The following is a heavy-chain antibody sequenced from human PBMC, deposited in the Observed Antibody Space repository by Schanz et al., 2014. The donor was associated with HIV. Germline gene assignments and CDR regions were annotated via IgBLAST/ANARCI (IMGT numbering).Heavy chain of an antibody. J-gene: IGHJ4*02. CDR3: ARDSWYGDY. CDR2: ISISSTTI. CDR1: GFTFSSSG. D-gene: IGHD6-13*01. V-gene: IGHV3-48*04. Sequence: VQLVESGGGVVQPGRSLRLSCTASGFTFSSSGMHWVRQAPGKGLEWVSYISISSTTIYYGDSVKGRFTNSRDNAKNSLYLQMNSLRAEDTAVYYCARDSWYGDYWGLGTLVTVSS.